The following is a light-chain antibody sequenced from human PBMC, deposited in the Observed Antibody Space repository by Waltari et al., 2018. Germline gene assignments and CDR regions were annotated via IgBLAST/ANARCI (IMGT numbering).Light chain of an antibody. CDR1: SSDVGGYNY. CDR3: TSFTSSTTWV. Sequence: QSALTQPASVSGSPGQSITISCTGTSSDVGGYNYVSWYQQHPGKAPKLLICEVSNRPYGVSNRFSGSKSGNTASLTISGLQAEDEADYYCTSFTSSTTWVFGGGTKLTVL. J-gene: IGLJ3*02. V-gene: IGLV2-14*01. CDR2: EVS.